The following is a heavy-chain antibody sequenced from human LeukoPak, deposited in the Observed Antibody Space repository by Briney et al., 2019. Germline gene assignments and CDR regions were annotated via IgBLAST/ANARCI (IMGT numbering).Heavy chain of an antibody. CDR2: INHSGST. J-gene: IGHJ6*03. CDR1: GGSFSGYY. CDR3: ARRPAADLYYYYYYMDV. Sequence: SETLSLTCAVYGGSFSGYYWSWIRQPPGKGLEWIGEINHSGSTNYNPSLKSRVTISVDTSKNQFSLKLSSVTAADTAVYYCARRPAADLYYYYYYMDVWGKGTTVTISS. D-gene: IGHD2-2*01. V-gene: IGHV4-34*01.